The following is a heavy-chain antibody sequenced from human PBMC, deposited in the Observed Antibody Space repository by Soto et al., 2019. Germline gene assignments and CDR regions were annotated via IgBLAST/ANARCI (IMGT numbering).Heavy chain of an antibody. CDR2: IYWNDDK. J-gene: IGHJ3*02. CDR1: GFSLSTSGVG. CDR3: AHRLEVVTAILDAFDI. Sequence: QITLKESGPTLVKPTQTLTLTCTFSGFSLSTSGVGVGWIRQPPGKALEWLALIYWNDDKRYSPSLKSRLTITKDTSKNQVVLTMTNMDPVDTATYYCAHRLEVVTAILDAFDIWGQGTMVTVSS. D-gene: IGHD2-21*02. V-gene: IGHV2-5*01.